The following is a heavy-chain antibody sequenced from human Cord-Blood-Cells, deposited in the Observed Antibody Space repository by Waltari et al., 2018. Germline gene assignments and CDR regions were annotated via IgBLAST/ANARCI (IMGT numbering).Heavy chain of an antibody. V-gene: IGHV3-7*01. CDR3: ARAGKYGAVAGTGKNAFDI. D-gene: IGHD6-19*01. CDR2: IKQDGSEK. Sequence: EVQLVESGGGLVQPGGSLRLSCAASGFTFSSYWMSWVRQAPGKGLEWVANIKQDGSEKYYVDSVKGRFTISRDNAKNSLYLQMNSLRAEDTAVYYCARAGKYGAVAGTGKNAFDIWGQGTMVTVSS. CDR1: GFTFSSYW. J-gene: IGHJ3*02.